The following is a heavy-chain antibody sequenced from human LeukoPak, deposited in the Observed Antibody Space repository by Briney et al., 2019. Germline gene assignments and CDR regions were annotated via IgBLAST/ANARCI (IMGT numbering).Heavy chain of an antibody. CDR1: GFTFSSYA. CDR2: ISYDGSNK. D-gene: IGHD6-13*01. J-gene: IGHJ6*03. V-gene: IGHV3-30*01. CDR3: ARGEYSSSWTYYYYYYMDV. Sequence: PGRSLRLSCAASGFTFSSYAMHWVRQAPGKGLEWVAVISYDGSNKYYADSATGRFTISRDNSQNALYLQMNSLRAEDTAVYYCARGEYSSSWTYYYYYYMDVWGKGTTVTVSS.